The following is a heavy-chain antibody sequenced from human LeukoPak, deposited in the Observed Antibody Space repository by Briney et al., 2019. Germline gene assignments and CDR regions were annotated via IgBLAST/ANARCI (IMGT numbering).Heavy chain of an antibody. CDR3: ARVLGFLESPDAFDI. CDR1: GYTFTGYY. V-gene: IGHV1-2*06. D-gene: IGHD3-3*01. Sequence: ASVKVSCKASGYTFTGYYMHWVRQAPGQGLEWMGRINPNSGGTNYAQKFQGRVTMTRDTSISTAYMELSRLRSDDTAVYYCARVLGFLESPDAFDIWGQGTMVTVSS. J-gene: IGHJ3*02. CDR2: INPNSGGT.